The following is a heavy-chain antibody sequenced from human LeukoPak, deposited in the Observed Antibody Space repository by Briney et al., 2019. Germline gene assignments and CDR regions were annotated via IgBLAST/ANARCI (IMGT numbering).Heavy chain of an antibody. CDR1: GFTFSSYA. J-gene: IGHJ4*02. V-gene: IGHV3-23*01. Sequence: PGGSLRLSCAASGFTFSSYAMSWVRQAPGKGLEWVSSITSSGAATYYADSVKGRFTISRDNSDNTLYLQMNSLRAEDTAVYYCARDLAYSSGWYRWYFDYWGQGTLVTVSP. CDR2: ITSSGAAT. D-gene: IGHD6-19*01. CDR3: ARDLAYSSGWYRWYFDY.